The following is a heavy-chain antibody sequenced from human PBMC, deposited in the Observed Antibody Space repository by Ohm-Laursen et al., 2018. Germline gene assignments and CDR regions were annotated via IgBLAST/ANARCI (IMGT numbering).Heavy chain of an antibody. CDR3: ARDLGFAAPMDV. CDR2: ISSSGST. Sequence: DTLSLTCTVSAGSITNYYWPWVRQPAGKGMEWIGRISSSGSTNYNPSLKSRFTRSVDTSKNQLSLKVNSVTAADTAVYYCARDLGFAAPMDVWGQGTTVTVSS. J-gene: IGHJ6*02. CDR1: AGSITNYY. D-gene: IGHD7-27*01. V-gene: IGHV4-4*07.